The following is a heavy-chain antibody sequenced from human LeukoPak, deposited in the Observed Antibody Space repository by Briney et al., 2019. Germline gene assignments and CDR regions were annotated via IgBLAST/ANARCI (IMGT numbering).Heavy chain of an antibody. J-gene: IGHJ4*02. V-gene: IGHV4-39*07. CDR3: ARGGNWDSYYLDY. CDR2: FYYSGST. D-gene: IGHD1-1*01. Sequence: PSETLSLTCTVSGGSISSSSYYWGWIRQPPGKGLEWIGSFYYSGSTYYNPSLKSRATISVDTSKNQFSLKLSSVTAADTAMYYCARGGNWDSYYLDYWGQGTLVTVSS. CDR1: GGSISSSSYY.